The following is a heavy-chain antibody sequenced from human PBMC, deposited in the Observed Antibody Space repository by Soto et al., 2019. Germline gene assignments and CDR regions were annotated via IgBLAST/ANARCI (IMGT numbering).Heavy chain of an antibody. Sequence: QVQLVQSGAEVKKPGASVKVSCKASGYTFTGYYMHWVRQAPGQGLEWMGWINPNSGGTNYAQKFQGWVTMTRDTSISTAYMELSRLRSDDTAVYYCARVNHYYDSSGYRSELLFDYWGQGTLVTVSS. CDR2: INPNSGGT. D-gene: IGHD3-22*01. J-gene: IGHJ4*02. CDR1: GYTFTGYY. CDR3: ARVNHYYDSSGYRSELLFDY. V-gene: IGHV1-2*04.